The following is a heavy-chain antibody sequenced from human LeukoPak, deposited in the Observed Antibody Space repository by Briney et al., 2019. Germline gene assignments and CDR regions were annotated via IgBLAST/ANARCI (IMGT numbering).Heavy chain of an antibody. Sequence: GGSLRLSCAASGFTFSSYSMNWVRQAPGKGLEWVSYISSSSSTIYYADSVKGRFTISRDNAKNSLYLQMNSLRAEDTAVYYCARYTAMVTGTWQNYYYYYMDVWGKGTTVTVSS. CDR1: GFTFSSYS. CDR2: ISSSSSTI. CDR3: ARYTAMVTGTWQNYYYYYMDV. V-gene: IGHV3-48*01. J-gene: IGHJ6*03. D-gene: IGHD5-18*01.